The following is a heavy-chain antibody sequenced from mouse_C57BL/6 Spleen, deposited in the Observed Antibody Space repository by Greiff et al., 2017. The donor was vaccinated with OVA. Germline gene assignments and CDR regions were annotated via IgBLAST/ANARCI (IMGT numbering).Heavy chain of an antibody. CDR2: ISSGSSTI. CDR1: GFTFSDYG. D-gene: IGHD2-4*01. J-gene: IGHJ2*01. CDR3: ARGVYDYDLDY. Sequence: EVKVVESGGGLVKPGGSLKLSCAASGFTFSDYGMHWVRQAPEKGLEWVAYISSGSSTIYYADTVKGRFTISRNNAKNTLFLQMTSLRSEDTAMYYCARGVYDYDLDYWGQGTTLTVSS. V-gene: IGHV5-17*01.